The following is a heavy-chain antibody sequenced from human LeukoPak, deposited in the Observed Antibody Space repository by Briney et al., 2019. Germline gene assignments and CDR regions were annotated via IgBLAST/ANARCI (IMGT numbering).Heavy chain of an antibody. D-gene: IGHD3-16*02. V-gene: IGHV4-39*01. CDR2: IYYSGST. J-gene: IGHJ4*02. Sequence: SETLSLTCTVSGGSISSYYWGWIRQPPGKGLEWIGSIYYSGSTYYNPSLKSRVTISVDTSKNQFSLKLSSVTAADTAVYYCARVGRSGVWGSYRSDYWGQGTLVTVSS. CDR1: GGSISSYY. CDR3: ARVGRSGVWGSYRSDY.